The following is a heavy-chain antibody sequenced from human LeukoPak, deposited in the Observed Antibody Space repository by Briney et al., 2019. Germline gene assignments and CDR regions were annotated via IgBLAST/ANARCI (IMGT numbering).Heavy chain of an antibody. V-gene: IGHV4-39*01. CDR2: IYYSGNT. J-gene: IGHJ4*02. D-gene: IGHD3-22*01. CDR1: GGSISSSSYY. CDR3: ARTLRGLLPRTY. Sequence: SETLSLTCTVSGGSISSSSYYWGWIRQPPGKGLEWIGSIYYSGNTNYNPSLQSRVTISVDTSKNQFSLKLTSVTAADTAVYFCARTLRGLLPRTYWGQGTLVTVSS.